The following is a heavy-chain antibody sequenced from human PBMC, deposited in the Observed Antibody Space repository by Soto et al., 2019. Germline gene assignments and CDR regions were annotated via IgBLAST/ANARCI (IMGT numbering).Heavy chain of an antibody. J-gene: IGHJ3*02. CDR3: ARETTRLAFDI. V-gene: IGHV3-7*01. CDR2: IKQVGSEK. Sequence: GGSLRLSCAASGFTFSSYWMSWVRQAPGKGLEWVANIKQVGSEKYYVDSVKGRFTISRDNAKNSLFLQMNSLRAENTAVYYCARETTRLAFDIWGQGTMVTVSS. D-gene: IGHD1-1*01. CDR1: GFTFSSYW.